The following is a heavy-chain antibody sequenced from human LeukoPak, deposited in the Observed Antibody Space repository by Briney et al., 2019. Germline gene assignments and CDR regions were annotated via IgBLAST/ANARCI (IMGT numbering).Heavy chain of an antibody. CDR3: AKAPVTSCRGAFCYPFDY. V-gene: IGHV3-7*03. CDR2: IKQDGSEK. J-gene: IGHJ4*02. D-gene: IGHD2-15*01. Sequence: HPGGSLRLSCAASGFTFSSYWMSWVRQAPGKGLEWVANIKQDGSEKHYVDSVKGRFTISRDTSRSTLYLQMNSLRAEDAAVYYCAKAPVTSCRGAFCYPFDYWGQGTLVTVSS. CDR1: GFTFSSYW.